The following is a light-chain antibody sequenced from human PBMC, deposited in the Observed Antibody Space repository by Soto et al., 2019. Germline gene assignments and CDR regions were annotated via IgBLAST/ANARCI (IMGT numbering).Light chain of an antibody. Sequence: QSALTQPPSASGSPGQSLTISCTGTSSDVGHYNFVSWYQQHPGKAPKLMISDANNRPLGVPDRFSGSKSRNTASLTVSGLQAEDEADYYCSSYAGSNNLVFGGGTKLTVL. J-gene: IGLJ3*02. V-gene: IGLV2-8*01. CDR3: SSYAGSNNLV. CDR1: SSDVGHYNF. CDR2: DAN.